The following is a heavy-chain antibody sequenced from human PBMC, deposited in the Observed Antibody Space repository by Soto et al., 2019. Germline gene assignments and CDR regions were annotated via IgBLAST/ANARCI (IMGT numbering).Heavy chain of an antibody. D-gene: IGHD3-16*02. V-gene: IGHV3-53*01. CDR1: EFTVSSNY. CDR3: ARRRPYARLSQFVY. CDR2: IYSGSST. Sequence: GGSRRLACAPSEFTVSSNYTSWVRQAPGKGVEWVSVIYSGSSTYYADPVKGRFTTPRDSSKNTLYLQMNSLRAEDTAVSYCARRRPYARLSQFVYWGQGTLVTVS. J-gene: IGHJ4*02.